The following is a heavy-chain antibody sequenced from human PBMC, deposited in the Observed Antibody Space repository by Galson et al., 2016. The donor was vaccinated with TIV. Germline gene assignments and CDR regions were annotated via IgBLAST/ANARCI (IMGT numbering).Heavy chain of an antibody. Sequence: TLSLTCTVSGASISNGDYYWGWIRQSPGKGLEWIGYIYYSGSTNYSPSLKSRLTLSVDRSKNQFSMVLTSVTAADTAVYYCAKDRNTAFDTHYSYYGLDVWGQGTTVIVSS. V-gene: IGHV4-30-4*01. D-gene: IGHD5-18*01. CDR1: GASISNGDYY. CDR2: IYYSGST. CDR3: AKDRNTAFDTHYSYYGLDV. J-gene: IGHJ6*02.